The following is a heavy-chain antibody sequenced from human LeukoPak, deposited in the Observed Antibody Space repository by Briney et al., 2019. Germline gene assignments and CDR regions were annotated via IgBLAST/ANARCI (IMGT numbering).Heavy chain of an antibody. CDR3: ASARDGYD. D-gene: IGHD5-24*01. Sequence: ASLKVSCKASGYTFTSYDINWVRQTTGQGLEWMGWMNPNSGNTGYAQRFQGRVTMTRATSISTAYMELISLTSEDTAVYYCASARDGYDWGQGTLVTVSS. J-gene: IGHJ4*02. V-gene: IGHV1-8*01. CDR2: MNPNSGNT. CDR1: GYTFTSYD.